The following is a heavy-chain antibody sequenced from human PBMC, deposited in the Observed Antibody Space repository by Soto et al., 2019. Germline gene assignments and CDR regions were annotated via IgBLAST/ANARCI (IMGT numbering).Heavy chain of an antibody. D-gene: IGHD7-27*01. Sequence: SVKVSCKASGGTFTSYSISWVRQAPGQGLEWMGRFIPILGIVNYAQKFQGRVTITADKSTSTAYMELSSLRSEDTTVYYCARDGSPFQNTNWAYYFDYWGQGTLVTVSS. J-gene: IGHJ4*02. V-gene: IGHV1-69*04. CDR2: FIPILGIV. CDR3: ARDGSPFQNTNWAYYFDY. CDR1: GGTFTSYS.